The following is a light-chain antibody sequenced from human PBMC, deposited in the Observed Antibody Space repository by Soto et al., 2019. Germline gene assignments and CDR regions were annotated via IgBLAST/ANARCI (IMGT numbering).Light chain of an antibody. CDR3: QQYGTSPYT. J-gene: IGKJ2*01. Sequence: EIVLTQSPGTLSLSPGERATLSCRASQSVGSALAWYHQKPGQAPRLLIYGASSRATGVPDRCSGSVSGTDFTLSISRLESEDCSLYYCQQYGTSPYTCGQGTKLEI. CDR2: GAS. CDR1: QSVGSA. V-gene: IGKV3-20*01.